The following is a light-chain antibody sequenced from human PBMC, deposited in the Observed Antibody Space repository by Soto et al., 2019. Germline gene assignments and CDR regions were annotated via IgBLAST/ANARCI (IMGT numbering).Light chain of an antibody. V-gene: IGKV1-5*01. Sequence: DIQMTQSPSTLSASVGDRVTITCRASQTLSNWLAWYQLKPGKPPKLLIYDASSLESGVPPRFSGSGSGTEFTLTISSLQPEDFATYYCQQYDSFSVTFGQGTKVDIK. CDR3: QQYDSFSVT. CDR1: QTLSNW. J-gene: IGKJ1*01. CDR2: DAS.